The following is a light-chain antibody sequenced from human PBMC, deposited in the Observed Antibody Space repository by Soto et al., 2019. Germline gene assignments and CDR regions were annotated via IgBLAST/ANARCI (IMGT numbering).Light chain of an antibody. V-gene: IGKV3D-7*01. Sequence: EIVMTQSPVTRSLSPGETATLSCRASQSLSNTYISWYQQKPGQAPRLLIYGASTRATGIPARFSGSGSGTDFTLTISSLQPEDFALYYCHQDFDLPLTFGGGTKVEIK. CDR1: QSLSNTY. CDR2: GAS. CDR3: HQDFDLPLT. J-gene: IGKJ4*01.